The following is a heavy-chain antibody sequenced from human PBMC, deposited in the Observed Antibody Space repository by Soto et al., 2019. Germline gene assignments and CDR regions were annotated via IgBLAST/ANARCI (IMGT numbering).Heavy chain of an antibody. Sequence: EVQLVESGGGLVQPGGSLRLSCVASGFTFSVSGINWVRQAPGKGLEWVSHISSGGTTIYYADSVKGRFTISRDNAKNILYLQMNSLRADDTAVYYCASLGPESPHFDYWGQGTLVSVSS. CDR3: ASLGPESPHFDY. CDR1: GFTFSVSG. V-gene: IGHV3-48*01. J-gene: IGHJ4*02. CDR2: ISSGGTTI.